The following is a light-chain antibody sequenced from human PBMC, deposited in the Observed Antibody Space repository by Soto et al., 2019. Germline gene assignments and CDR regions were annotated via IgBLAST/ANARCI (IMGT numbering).Light chain of an antibody. CDR2: DDI. CDR3: CSFAGSTTW. CDR1: SSDVGTYKP. V-gene: IGLV2-23*01. Sequence: QSVLTQPPSASGSPGQSVTISCTGTSSDVGTYKPVSWYQQHPGKAPKVIIYDDIKRPSGVSNRFSGSKSGNTASLTISGLQAEDEADYYCCSFAGSTTWFGGGTKLTVL. J-gene: IGLJ3*02.